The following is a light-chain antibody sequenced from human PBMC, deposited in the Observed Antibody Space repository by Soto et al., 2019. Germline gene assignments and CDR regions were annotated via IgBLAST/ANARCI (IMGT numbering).Light chain of an antibody. V-gene: IGKV3-11*01. CDR3: QQRSNWPLT. CDR1: QSVSSH. Sequence: EIVLTQSPATLSLSTGERAALSCRASQSVSSHLAWYQQKPGQAPRLLIYDASNRATGIPARFSGSGSGTDFILIISRLEPEDLAVYYCQQRSNWPLTFGGGTKLEIK. CDR2: DAS. J-gene: IGKJ4*01.